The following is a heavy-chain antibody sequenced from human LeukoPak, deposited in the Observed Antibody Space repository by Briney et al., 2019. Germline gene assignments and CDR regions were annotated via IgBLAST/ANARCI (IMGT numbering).Heavy chain of an antibody. CDR3: ARDSGASWLFDP. Sequence: SVTVSCKASGGTFSSYAISWVRQAPGQGLEWMGRIIPILGIANYAQKFQGRVTITADKSTSTAYMELSSLRSEDTAVYYCARDSGASWLFDPWGQGTLVTVSS. J-gene: IGHJ5*02. CDR2: IIPILGIA. V-gene: IGHV1-69*04. CDR1: GGTFSSYA. D-gene: IGHD2-15*01.